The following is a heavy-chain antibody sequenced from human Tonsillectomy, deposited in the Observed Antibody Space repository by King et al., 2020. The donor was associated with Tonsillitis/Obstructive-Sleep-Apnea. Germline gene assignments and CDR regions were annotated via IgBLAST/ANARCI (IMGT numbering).Heavy chain of an antibody. Sequence: QLVQSGSELKKPGASVEVSCKASGYTFTTYHINWVRQAPGQGLEWRGWIDTNTGNPSYVQGFTGRFIFSLDTSVSTPYLQISSLQAEDTAVYYCAMDGLGNAFDIWGQGTMVTVSS. V-gene: IGHV7-4-1*02. CDR1: GYTFTTYH. D-gene: IGHD1-26*01. J-gene: IGHJ3*02. CDR2: IDTNTGNP. CDR3: AMDGLGNAFDI.